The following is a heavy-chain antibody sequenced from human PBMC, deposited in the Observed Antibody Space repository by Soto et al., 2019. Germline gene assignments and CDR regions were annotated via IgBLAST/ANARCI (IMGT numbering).Heavy chain of an antibody. CDR1: GFTFSTYA. CDR2: FTGGGRT. Sequence: EVQLLDSGGGLVQPGGSLRLSCAASGFTFSTYAMGWVRQAPGKVLEWVSTFTGGGRTFYADFVKGRFTISRDNSKNTLYLQMNSLRADETAVYYWAKGNQGSDLGQGTLVTVS. CDR3: AKGNQGSD. V-gene: IGHV3-23*01. J-gene: IGHJ4*02.